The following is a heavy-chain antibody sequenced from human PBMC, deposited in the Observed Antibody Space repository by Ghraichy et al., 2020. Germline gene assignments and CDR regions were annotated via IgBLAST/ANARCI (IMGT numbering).Heavy chain of an antibody. V-gene: IGHV4-30-2*01. D-gene: IGHD3-22*01. CDR2: IYHSGST. CDR1: GGSISSGGYS. J-gene: IGHJ3*02. Sequence: SETLSLTCAVSGGSISSGGYSWSWIRQPPGKGLEWIGYIYHSGSTYYNPSLKSRVTISVDRSKNQFSLKLSSVTAADTAVYYCARGDSSGLPGGDAFDIWGQGTMVTVSS. CDR3: ARGDSSGLPGGDAFDI.